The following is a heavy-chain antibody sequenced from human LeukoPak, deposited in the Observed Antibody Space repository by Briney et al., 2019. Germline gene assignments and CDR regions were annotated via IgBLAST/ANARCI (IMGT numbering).Heavy chain of an antibody. CDR1: GFTFSSYA. V-gene: IGHV3-30*04. D-gene: IGHD3-22*01. Sequence: PGGSLRLSCAASGFTFSSYAMHWVRQAPGKGLEWVAVISYDGSNKYYADSVKGRFTISRDNSKNSLYLQMNSLRAEDTAVYYCARTSGYDSSGYYFYPFDYWGQGTLVTVSS. CDR2: ISYDGSNK. CDR3: ARTSGYDSSGYYFYPFDY. J-gene: IGHJ4*02.